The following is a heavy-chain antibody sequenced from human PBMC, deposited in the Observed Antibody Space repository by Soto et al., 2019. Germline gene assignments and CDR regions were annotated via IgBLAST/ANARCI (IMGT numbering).Heavy chain of an antibody. CDR3: AHLDHCRGSTCYTGLSDYFDY. J-gene: IGHJ4*02. Sequence: QITLKESGPTLLEPTQTLTLTCTFSGFSLDTTGVGVGWLRQSPGKALEWLSLIYWDDDKRYRASPRSSLTITRDPSKNQVVLTMTNVQPADPATYYCAHLDHCRGSTCYTGLSDYFDYWGQETLVTVSS. CDR1: GFSLDTTGVG. D-gene: IGHD2-2*01. CDR2: IYWDDDK. V-gene: IGHV2-5*02.